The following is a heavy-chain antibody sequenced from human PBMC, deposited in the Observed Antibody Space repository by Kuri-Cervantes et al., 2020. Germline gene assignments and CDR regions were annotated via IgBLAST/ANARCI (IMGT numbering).Heavy chain of an antibody. D-gene: IGHD1-1*01. V-gene: IGHV4-4*02. J-gene: IGHJ4*02. Sequence: GSLRLSCAVSGGSISSSNWWSWVRQPPGKGLEWIGEIYHSGSTNYNPSLKSRVTISVDKSKNQFSLKLSSVTAADTAVYYCARTQPNRQLFDYWGQGTLVTVSS. CDR1: GGSISSSNW. CDR3: ARTQPNRQLFDY. CDR2: IYHSGST.